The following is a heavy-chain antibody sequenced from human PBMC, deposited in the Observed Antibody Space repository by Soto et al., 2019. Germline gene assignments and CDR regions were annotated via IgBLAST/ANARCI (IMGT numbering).Heavy chain of an antibody. D-gene: IGHD6-13*01. Sequence: VQLVESGGGLVQPGGSLRLSCAASGFTFSSYWMSWVRQAPGKGLEWVANIKEDGSGKYYVDSVKDRFTISRDNAKNSLYLQMNSLRADDTAVYYCARDASSSPPYYYYYMDVWGKGTTVTVSS. J-gene: IGHJ6*03. CDR1: GFTFSSYW. CDR3: ARDASSSPPYYYYYMDV. CDR2: IKEDGSGK. V-gene: IGHV3-7*01.